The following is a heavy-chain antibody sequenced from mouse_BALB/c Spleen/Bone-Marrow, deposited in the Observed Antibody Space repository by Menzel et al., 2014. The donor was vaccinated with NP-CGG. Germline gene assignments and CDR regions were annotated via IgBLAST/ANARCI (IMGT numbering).Heavy chain of an antibody. CDR1: GYMFTSFW. CDR3: IRAGTMSTTWVDY. J-gene: IGHJ2*01. D-gene: IGHD2-4*01. Sequence: VQLQQSGAELVRPGASVKLSCKASGYMFTSFWMNWVKQRPGQGLEWIGNISPSDGYTNYNQKFKDKATLTVDKSSSTAYMQLRSPTSEDSAVYYCIRAGTMSTTWVDYWGQGTTLTVSS. CDR2: ISPSDGYT. V-gene: IGHV1-69*02.